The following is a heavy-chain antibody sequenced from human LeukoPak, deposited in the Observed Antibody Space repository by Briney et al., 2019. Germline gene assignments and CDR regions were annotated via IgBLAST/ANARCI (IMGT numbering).Heavy chain of an antibody. J-gene: IGHJ3*02. CDR1: GYTFTGCY. CDR2: INPNSGGT. D-gene: IGHD3-3*01. V-gene: IGHV1-2*02. CDR3: ARGGRITIFGVVINAFDI. Sequence: ASVKVSCKASGYTFTGCYMHWVRQAPGQGLEWMGWINPNSGGTNYAQKFQGRVTMTRDTSISTAYMELSRLRSDDTAVYYCARGGRITIFGVVINAFDIWGQGTMVTVSS.